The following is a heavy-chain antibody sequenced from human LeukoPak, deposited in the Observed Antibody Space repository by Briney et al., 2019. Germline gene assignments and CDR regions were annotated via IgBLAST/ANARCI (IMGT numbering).Heavy chain of an antibody. V-gene: IGHV4-59*01. D-gene: IGHD3-22*01. CDR3: ASDYDSSGYYYL. J-gene: IGHJ5*02. CDR2: IYYSGST. CDR1: GASIRSYY. Sequence: SETLSLTCTVSGASIRSYYWSWLRQPPGKGLEWIGYIYYSGSTSYNPSLQSRVTISVDTSKNQFSLRLSSVTSADTAVYYCASDYDSSGYYYLWGQGTLVTVSS.